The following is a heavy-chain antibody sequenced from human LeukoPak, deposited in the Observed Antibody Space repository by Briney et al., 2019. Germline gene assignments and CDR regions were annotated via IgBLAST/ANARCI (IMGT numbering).Heavy chain of an antibody. V-gene: IGHV3-23*01. CDR3: ATLDPGPGSGYMDV. CDR2: ISGSGGST. CDR1: GGTFSSYA. J-gene: IGHJ6*03. Sequence: ASVKVSCKASGGTFSSYAMSWVRQAPGKGLEWVSAISGSGGSTYYADSVKGRFTISRDNSKNTLYLQMNSLRAEDTAVYYCATLDPGPGSGYMDVWGKGTTVTVSS.